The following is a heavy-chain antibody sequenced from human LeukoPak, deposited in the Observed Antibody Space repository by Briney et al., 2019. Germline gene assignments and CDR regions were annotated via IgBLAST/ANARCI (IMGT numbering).Heavy chain of an antibody. CDR1: GFTFSNAW. Sequence: AGGSLRLSRAASGFTFSNAWMSWVRQAPGKGLEWVGRIKSKTNGETTDYAAPVKGRFTISRNDSTNTLYLQMNSLKTEDTAVYYCTTGCSSTTCYHWDNWFDPWGQGTLVTVSS. CDR3: TTGCSSTTCYHWDNWFDP. J-gene: IGHJ5*02. D-gene: IGHD2-2*01. V-gene: IGHV3-15*01. CDR2: IKSKTNGETT.